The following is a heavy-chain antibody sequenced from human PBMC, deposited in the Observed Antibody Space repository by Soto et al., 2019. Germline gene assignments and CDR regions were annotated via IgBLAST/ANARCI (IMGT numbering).Heavy chain of an antibody. CDR3: ASYQQLVRGYFQH. V-gene: IGHV3-66*01. Sequence: GGSLRLSCAASGFTVSSNYMSWVRQAPGKGLEWVSVIYSGGSTYYADSVKGRFTISRDNSKNTLYLQMNSLRAEDTAVYYCASYQQLVRGYFQHWGQGTLVTVSS. D-gene: IGHD6-13*01. CDR1: GFTVSSNY. CDR2: IYSGGST. J-gene: IGHJ1*01.